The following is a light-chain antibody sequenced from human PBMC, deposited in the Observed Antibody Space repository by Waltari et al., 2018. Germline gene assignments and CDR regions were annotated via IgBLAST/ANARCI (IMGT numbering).Light chain of an antibody. CDR2: EVS. Sequence: QSALPQPASVSGSPGQSITTSCIGPSSAVVDFNFTARYQLHPGKAPKLLIYEVSNRPFGISDRFSGSKSGNTASLTISGLQAEDEADYYCSSYTGSSTVAVFGGGTKLTVL. J-gene: IGLJ2*01. CDR3: SSYTGSSTVAV. V-gene: IGLV2-14*01. CDR1: SSAVVDFNF.